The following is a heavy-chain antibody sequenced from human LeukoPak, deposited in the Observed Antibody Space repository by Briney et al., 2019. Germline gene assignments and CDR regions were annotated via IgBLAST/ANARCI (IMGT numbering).Heavy chain of an antibody. V-gene: IGHV1-2*02. J-gene: IGHJ4*02. CDR1: GYTFTGYY. D-gene: IGHD3-22*01. CDR2: INPNTGDT. Sequence: ASVKVSCKASGYTFTGYYIHWVRQAPGQGLEWMGWINPNTGDTNYAQKFQGRVTMTRDTTISTAYMELTRLRSDDTAVYYCARGYYDSSAYYSADYWGQGTLVTVSS. CDR3: ARGYYDSSAYYSADY.